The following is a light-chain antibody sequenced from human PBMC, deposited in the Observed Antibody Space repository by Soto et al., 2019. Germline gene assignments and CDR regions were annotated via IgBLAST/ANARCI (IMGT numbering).Light chain of an antibody. CDR2: AAS. V-gene: IGKV1-9*01. CDR1: QGISFY. Sequence: IQLTQSPSSLSASVGDRVTLSCRASQGISFYLAWYQQKPGNAPKLLIYAASTLQSGVPSRFSGSGSGTNFTLTISSLQPDDFATYYCQQYNSYSRTFGQGTKV. CDR3: QQYNSYSRT. J-gene: IGKJ1*01.